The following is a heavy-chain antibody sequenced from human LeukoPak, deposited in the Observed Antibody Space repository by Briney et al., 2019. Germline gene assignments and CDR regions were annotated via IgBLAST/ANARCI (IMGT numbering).Heavy chain of an antibody. D-gene: IGHD2-15*01. J-gene: IGHJ4*02. CDR3: ARDSCSGGSCYSWGIYFDY. V-gene: IGHV3-30*19. CDR1: GSTFSSYG. CDR2: ISYDGSNK. Sequence: GGSLRLSCAASGSTFSSYGMHWVRQAPGKGLEWVAVISYDGSNKYYADSVKGRFTISRDNSKNTLYLQMNSLRAEDTAVYYCARDSCSGGSCYSWGIYFDYWGQGTLVTVSS.